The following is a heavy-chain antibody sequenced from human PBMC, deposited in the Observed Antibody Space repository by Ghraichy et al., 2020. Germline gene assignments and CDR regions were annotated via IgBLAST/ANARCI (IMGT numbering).Heavy chain of an antibody. CDR1: GGSISSYY. CDR2: IYYSGST. Sequence: SETLSLTCTVSGGSISSYYWSWIRQPPGKGLEWIGYIYYSGSTNYNPSLKSRVTISVDTSKNQFSLKLSSVTAADTAVYYCARDLLMVRGVYGDYYYGMDVWGQGTTVTVSS. D-gene: IGHD3-10*01. CDR3: ARDLLMVRGVYGDYYYGMDV. V-gene: IGHV4-59*01. J-gene: IGHJ6*02.